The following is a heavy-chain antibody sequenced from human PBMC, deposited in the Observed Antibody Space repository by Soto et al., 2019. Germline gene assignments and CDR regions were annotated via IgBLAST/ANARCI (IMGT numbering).Heavy chain of an antibody. V-gene: IGHV1-69*02. CDR3: ARGADEYDILTGYYGPPNFDY. Sequence: SVKVSCKASGGTFSSYTISWVRQAPGQGLEWMGRIIPILGIANYAQKFQGRVTITADKSTSTAYMELSSLRSEDTAVYYCARGADEYDILTGYYGPPNFDYWGQGTLVTVSS. D-gene: IGHD3-9*01. CDR1: GGTFSSYT. CDR2: IIPILGIA. J-gene: IGHJ4*02.